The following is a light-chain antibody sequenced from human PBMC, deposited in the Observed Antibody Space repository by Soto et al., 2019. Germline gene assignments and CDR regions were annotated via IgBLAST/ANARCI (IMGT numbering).Light chain of an antibody. Sequence: QSVLTQPPSASGSPGQSVSISCTGTSRDVGGNNYVSSYQQHPRKSPKLMIYQVSNRPSGVPARFSGSKSGHTASLTVSGLQDEDEADYFCVSYAGSTNYVFGTGTKVNV. CDR3: VSYAGSTNYV. CDR1: SRDVGGNNY. J-gene: IGLJ1*01. V-gene: IGLV2-8*01. CDR2: QVS.